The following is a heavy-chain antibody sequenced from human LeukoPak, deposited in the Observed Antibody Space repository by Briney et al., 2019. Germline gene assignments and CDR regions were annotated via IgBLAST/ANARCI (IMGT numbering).Heavy chain of an antibody. CDR2: ISAYNGNT. J-gene: IGHJ4*02. CDR1: GYTFTSYG. D-gene: IGHD5-18*01. Sequence: ASVKVSCKASGYTFTSYGISWVRQAPGQGLEWMGWISAYNGNTNYAQKLQGRVTMTTDTSTSTAYMELRSLRSDDTAVYYCARDWYTAMVTSFDGNFDYWGQGTLVTVSS. V-gene: IGHV1-18*01. CDR3: ARDWYTAMVTSFDGNFDY.